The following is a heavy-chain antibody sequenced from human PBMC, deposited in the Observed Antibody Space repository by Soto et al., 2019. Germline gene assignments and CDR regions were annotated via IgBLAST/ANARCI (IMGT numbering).Heavy chain of an antibody. Sequence: SETLSITCGVSGDSISRSTYYWGWVRQPPGKGPEWIGTIYFTGSTNYNPSLTSRVTISADKSKNQFSLRLSSVTAADTAVYYCARIGGPKVWGVENWIEYWGQGMLVTVSS. V-gene: IGHV4-39*01. CDR1: GDSISRSTYY. CDR2: IYFTGST. D-gene: IGHD3-10*01. J-gene: IGHJ4*02. CDR3: ARIGGPKVWGVENWIEY.